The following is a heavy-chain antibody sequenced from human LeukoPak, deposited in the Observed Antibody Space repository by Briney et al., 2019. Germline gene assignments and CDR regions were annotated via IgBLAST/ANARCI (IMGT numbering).Heavy chain of an antibody. CDR1: GYTFTSYY. D-gene: IGHD3-3*01. Sequence: GASVKVSCKASGYTFTSYYMHWVRQAPGQGLEWMGIINPSGGSTSYAQKFQGRVTMTRDTSTSTVYMELSSLGSEDTAVYYCARDRHYDFWSGSMTGWFDPWGQGTLVTVSS. CDR2: INPSGGST. CDR3: ARDRHYDFWSGSMTGWFDP. V-gene: IGHV1-46*01. J-gene: IGHJ5*02.